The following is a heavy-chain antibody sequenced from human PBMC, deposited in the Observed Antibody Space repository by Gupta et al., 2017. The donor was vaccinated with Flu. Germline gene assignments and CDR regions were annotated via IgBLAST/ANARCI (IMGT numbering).Heavy chain of an antibody. CDR2: VCFSGST. D-gene: IGHD1-14*01. J-gene: IGHJ4*02. V-gene: IGHV4-61*02. CDR1: GDSISSGNNY. Sequence: QVQLQESGPGLVQPSQTLSLICTVSGDSISSGNNYWTWIRQPAGQGLEWIGYVCFSGSTYYNPPLKSRVTMSVDTSKNQFSLKLDSVTAADSGLYYCAGGAWSGTGRSHYCDYWGRGTLVTVSS. CDR3: AGGAWSGTGRSHYCDY.